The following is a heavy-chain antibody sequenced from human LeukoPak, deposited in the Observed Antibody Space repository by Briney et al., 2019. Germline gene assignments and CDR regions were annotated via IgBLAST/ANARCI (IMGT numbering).Heavy chain of an antibody. CDR3: ASIYYYYYYMDV. Sequence: SETLSLTCAVYGGSFSGYYCSWIRQTPGKGLEWIGEINHGGSTSYNPSLKSRLTISVGSANNHFSLRVTSVTAADTAVYYCASIYYYYYYMDVWGKGTTVTVSS. CDR1: GGSFSGYY. CDR2: INHGGST. J-gene: IGHJ6*03. V-gene: IGHV4-34*01.